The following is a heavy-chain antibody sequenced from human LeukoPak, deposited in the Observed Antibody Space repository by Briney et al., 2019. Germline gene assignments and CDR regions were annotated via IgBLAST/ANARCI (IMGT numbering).Heavy chain of an antibody. CDR2: IWYDGSNK. V-gene: IGHV3-33*01. CDR3: ARSQLLWFGGLLDYYYYGMDV. J-gene: IGHJ6*02. CDR1: GFTFSSYG. D-gene: IGHD3-10*01. Sequence: GGSLRLSCAASGFTFSSYGMHWVRQAPGKGLEWVAVIWYDGSNKYYADSVKGRFTISRDNSKNTLYLQMNSLRAEDTAVYYCARSQLLWFGGLLDYYYYGMDVWGQGTTVTVSS.